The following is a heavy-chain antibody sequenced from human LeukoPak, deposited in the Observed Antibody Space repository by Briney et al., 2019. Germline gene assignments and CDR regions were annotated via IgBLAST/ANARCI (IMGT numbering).Heavy chain of an antibody. CDR3: ARSGPAKVPRADY. Sequence: GGSLRLSCAAPGFTFSDYYMSWIRQAPGKGLEWVSYISSSGSTIYYADSVKGRFTISRDNAKNSLYLQMNSLRAEDTAVYYCARSGPAKVPRADYWGQGTLVTVSS. CDR1: GFTFSDYY. J-gene: IGHJ4*02. CDR2: ISSSGSTI. V-gene: IGHV3-11*01. D-gene: IGHD4/OR15-4a*01.